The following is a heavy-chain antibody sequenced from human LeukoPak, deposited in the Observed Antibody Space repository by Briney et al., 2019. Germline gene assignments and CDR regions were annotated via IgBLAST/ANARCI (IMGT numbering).Heavy chain of an antibody. J-gene: IGHJ4*02. D-gene: IGHD2-2*01. CDR2: ISAYNGNT. Sequence: GATVKVSCKASGYTFTSYGISWVRQAPGQGLEWMGWISAYNGNTNYAQKLQGRVTMTTDTSTSTAYMELRSLRSDDTAVYYCARVMGDIVVVPAAMDYWGQGTLVTVSS. CDR3: ARVMGDIVVVPAAMDY. CDR1: GYTFTSYG. V-gene: IGHV1-18*04.